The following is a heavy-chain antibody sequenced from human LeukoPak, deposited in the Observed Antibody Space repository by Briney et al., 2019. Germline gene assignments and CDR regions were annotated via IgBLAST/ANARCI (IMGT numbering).Heavy chain of an antibody. Sequence: ASVKVSCKVSGYTLTELSMHWVRQAPGKGLEWMGGFDPENGDTIYAQKFQGRVTMTKDTSTDTAYMELSSLRSEDTAVYYCATGSGYSYDFDYWGQGTLVTVSS. D-gene: IGHD5-18*01. V-gene: IGHV1-24*01. J-gene: IGHJ4*02. CDR1: GYTLTELS. CDR3: ATGSGYSYDFDY. CDR2: FDPENGDT.